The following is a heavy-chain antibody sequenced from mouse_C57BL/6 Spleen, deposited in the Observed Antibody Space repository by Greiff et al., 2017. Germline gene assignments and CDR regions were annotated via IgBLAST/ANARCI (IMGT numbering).Heavy chain of an antibody. CDR3: ARGLHYYGSSYAYFDY. D-gene: IGHD1-1*01. CDR2: ISSGSSTI. CDR1: GFTFSDYG. J-gene: IGHJ2*01. Sequence: DVKLVESGGGLVKPGGSLKLSCAASGFTFSDYGMHWVRQAPEKGLEWVAYISSGSSTIYYADTVKGRFTISRDNAKNTLFLQRTSLRSEDTAMYYCARGLHYYGSSYAYFDYGGQGTTLTVSS. V-gene: IGHV5-17*01.